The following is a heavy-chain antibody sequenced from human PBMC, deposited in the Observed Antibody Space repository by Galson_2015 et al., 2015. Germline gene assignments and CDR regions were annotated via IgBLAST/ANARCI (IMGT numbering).Heavy chain of an antibody. CDR3: AREEITMIVVVTSNYGMDV. CDR1: GYTFTGYY. V-gene: IGHV1-2*04. Sequence: SVKVSCKASGYTFTGYYMHWVRQAPGQGLEWMGWINPNSGGTNYAQKFQGWVTMTRDTSISTAYMELSRLRSDDTAVYYCAREEITMIVVVTSNYGMDVWGQGTTVTVSS. J-gene: IGHJ6*02. D-gene: IGHD3-22*01. CDR2: INPNSGGT.